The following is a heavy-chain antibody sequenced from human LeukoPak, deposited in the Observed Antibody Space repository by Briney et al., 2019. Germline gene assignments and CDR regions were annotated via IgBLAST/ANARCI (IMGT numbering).Heavy chain of an antibody. CDR1: GYTFSGYY. J-gene: IGHJ3*02. CDR3: ARDEQQIDAFDI. CDR2: INPNSGGT. D-gene: IGHD6-13*01. V-gene: IGHV1-2*02. Sequence: ASVKVSCKASGYTFSGYYLHWVRQAPGQGLEWMGCINPNSGGTNYAQKLQGRVTMTTDTSTSTAYMELRSLRSDDTAVYYCARDEQQIDAFDIWGQGTMVTVSS.